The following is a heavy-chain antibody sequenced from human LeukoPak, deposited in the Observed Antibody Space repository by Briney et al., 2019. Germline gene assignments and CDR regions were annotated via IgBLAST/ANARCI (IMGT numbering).Heavy chain of an antibody. CDR3: ATTRRMLVVAATPLDY. Sequence: PGRSLRLSCAASGFTFSSYGMHWVRQARGKGLEWVAVISYDGSNKYYADSVKGRFTISRDNSKNTLYLQMNSLRAEDTAVYYCATTRRMLVVAATPLDYWGQGTLVTVSS. D-gene: IGHD2-15*01. V-gene: IGHV3-30*03. CDR1: GFTFSSYG. CDR2: ISYDGSNK. J-gene: IGHJ4*02.